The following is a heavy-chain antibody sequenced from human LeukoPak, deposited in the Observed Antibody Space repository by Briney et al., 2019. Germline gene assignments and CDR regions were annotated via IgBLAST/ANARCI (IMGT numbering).Heavy chain of an antibody. V-gene: IGHV3-30*04. CDR1: GFTFSSYA. CDR3: AREAIAGYSSSWYSYYYYYMDV. D-gene: IGHD6-13*01. CDR2: ISYDGSNK. J-gene: IGHJ6*03. Sequence: GGSLRLSCAASGFTFSSYAMHWVRQAPGKGLEWVAVISYDGSNKYYADSVKGRFTISRDNSKNTLYLQMNSLRAEDTAVYYCAREAIAGYSSSWYSYYYYYMDVWGKGTTVTVSS.